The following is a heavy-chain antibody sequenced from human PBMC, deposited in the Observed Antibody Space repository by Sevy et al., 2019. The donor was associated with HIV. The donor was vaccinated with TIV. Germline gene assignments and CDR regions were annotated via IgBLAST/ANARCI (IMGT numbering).Heavy chain of an antibody. CDR2: IIPIFGTA. CDR3: ARVRRGYSGYDSYFDY. Sequence: ASVKVSCKASGGTFSSYAISWVRQAPGQGLEWMGGIIPIFGTANYAQKFQGRVTITADEPTSTAYMELSSLRSEDTAVYYCARVRRGYSGYDSYFDYWGQGTLVTVSS. V-gene: IGHV1-69*13. D-gene: IGHD5-12*01. J-gene: IGHJ4*02. CDR1: GGTFSSYA.